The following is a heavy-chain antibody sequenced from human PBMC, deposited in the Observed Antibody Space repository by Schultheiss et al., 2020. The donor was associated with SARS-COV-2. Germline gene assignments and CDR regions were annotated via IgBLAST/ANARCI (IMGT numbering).Heavy chain of an antibody. CDR1: GFTFSDHY. Sequence: GGSLRLSCADSGFTFSDHYMNWVRQAPGKGLEWVGRIKSETHGGTTDYAAPVKGRFTISRDDSKNTLYLQMTSLKTEDTAVYYCTTVAVTTLGGMDVWGQGTTVTVSS. D-gene: IGHD4-17*01. J-gene: IGHJ6*02. CDR2: IKSETHGGTT. CDR3: TTVAVTTLGGMDV. V-gene: IGHV3-15*07.